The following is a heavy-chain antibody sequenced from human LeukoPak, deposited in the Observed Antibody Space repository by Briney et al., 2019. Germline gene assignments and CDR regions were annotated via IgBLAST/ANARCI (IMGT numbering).Heavy chain of an antibody. CDR3: ARVGGDSSGYYYPDY. Sequence: PSETLSLTCTVSGGSMSSYYWSWIRQPPGKGLEWIGYIYYSGSTNYNPSLKSRVTISVDTSKNQFSLKLSSVTAADTAVYYCARVGGDSSGYYYPDYWGEGTLVTVPS. V-gene: IGHV4-59*01. J-gene: IGHJ4*02. CDR1: GGSMSSYY. CDR2: IYYSGST. D-gene: IGHD3-22*01.